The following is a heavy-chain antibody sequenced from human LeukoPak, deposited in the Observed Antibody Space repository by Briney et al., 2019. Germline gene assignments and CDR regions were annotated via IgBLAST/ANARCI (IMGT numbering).Heavy chain of an antibody. D-gene: IGHD3-9*01. CDR1: GYTFTSYA. V-gene: IGHV1-3*03. CDR3: ARDYYDILTGYYHLDY. J-gene: IGHJ4*02. Sequence: ASVKVSRKASGYTFTSYAMHWVRQAPGQRLEWMGWINAGNGNTKYSQEFQGRVTITRDTSASTAYMELSSLRSEDMAVYYCARDYYDILTGYYHLDYWGQGTLVTVSS. CDR2: INAGNGNT.